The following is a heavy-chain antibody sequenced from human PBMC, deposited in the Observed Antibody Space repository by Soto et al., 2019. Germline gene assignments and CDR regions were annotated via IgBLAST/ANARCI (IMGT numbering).Heavy chain of an antibody. J-gene: IGHJ6*02. Sequence: GSLKISCKGSGYTFTNYWIGWVRQMPGKGLEWMGIIYPGDSDTKYNPSFQGQVTISADKSITTTYLRWTSLKASDTAIYYCAASIFYSGMDVWGQGTTVTVSS. CDR2: IYPGDSDT. V-gene: IGHV5-51*01. CDR3: AASIFYSGMDV. CDR1: GYTFTNYW.